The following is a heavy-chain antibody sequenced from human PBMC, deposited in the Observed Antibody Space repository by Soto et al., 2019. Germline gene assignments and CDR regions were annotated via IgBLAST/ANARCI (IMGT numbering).Heavy chain of an antibody. D-gene: IGHD4-4*01. Sequence: VSGPTLVNPTQTLTLTCTFSGFSLSTSGMCVSWIRQPPGKALEWLALIDWDDDKYYSTSLKTRLTISKDTSKNQVVLTMTNMDPVDTATYYCARIRDYSNYGRSMLFDYWGQGTLVTVSS. CDR3: ARIRDYSNYGRSMLFDY. CDR1: GFSLSTSGMC. J-gene: IGHJ4*02. CDR2: IDWDDDK. V-gene: IGHV2-70*01.